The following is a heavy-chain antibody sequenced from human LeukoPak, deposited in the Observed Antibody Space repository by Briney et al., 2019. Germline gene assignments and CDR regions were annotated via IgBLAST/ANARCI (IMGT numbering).Heavy chain of an antibody. Sequence: ASVKVSCKASGYTFTGYYMHWVRQAPGQGLEWMGWINPNSGGTNYAQKFQGRVTMTRDTSTSTVYMELSSLRSEDTAVYYCARSSGSYKGYAFDIWGQGTMVTVSS. CDR1: GYTFTGYY. D-gene: IGHD1-26*01. V-gene: IGHV1-2*02. CDR2: INPNSGGT. J-gene: IGHJ3*02. CDR3: ARSSGSYKGYAFDI.